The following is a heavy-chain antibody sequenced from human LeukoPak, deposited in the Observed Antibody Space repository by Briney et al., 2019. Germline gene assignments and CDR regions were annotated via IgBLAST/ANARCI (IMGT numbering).Heavy chain of an antibody. D-gene: IGHD6-13*01. CDR2: IYYTGTT. Sequence: SETLSLTCTVSGGSISWSNNYWGWIRQPPGKGREWNGSIYYTGTTYYNPSLKSRVTVSVDTSKNQFSLKLTSVTAADTAVYYCARSMAAAGPTHNWFDPWGHGTLVTVSS. J-gene: IGHJ5*02. CDR1: GGSISWSNNY. V-gene: IGHV4-39*01. CDR3: ARSMAAAGPTHNWFDP.